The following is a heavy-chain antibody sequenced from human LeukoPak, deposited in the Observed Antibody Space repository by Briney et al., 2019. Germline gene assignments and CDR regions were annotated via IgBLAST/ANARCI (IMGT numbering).Heavy chain of an antibody. Sequence: GGSLRLPCAASGFTSSSYAMHWVRQAPGKGLEWVAVISYDGSNKYYADSVKGRFTISRDNSKNTLYLQMNSLRAEDTAVYYSARGYGDYDNWFDPWGQGTLVTVSS. CDR1: GFTSSSYA. CDR3: ARGYGDYDNWFDP. V-gene: IGHV3-30-3*01. CDR2: ISYDGSNK. D-gene: IGHD4-17*01. J-gene: IGHJ5*02.